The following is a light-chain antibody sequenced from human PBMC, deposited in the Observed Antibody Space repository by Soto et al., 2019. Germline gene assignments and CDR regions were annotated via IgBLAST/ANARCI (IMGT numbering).Light chain of an antibody. CDR2: AAS. J-gene: IGKJ5*01. V-gene: IGKV1-12*01. CDR1: QDISNW. Sequence: DIQMTQSPSSVSASVGDRVTITCRASQDISNWLAWYQQKPGKAPNLLIYAASSLQSGVPSRFSGRGSGTDFTLTISSLLPEDFATYFCQQAFSFPPTFGQGTRLEI. CDR3: QQAFSFPPT.